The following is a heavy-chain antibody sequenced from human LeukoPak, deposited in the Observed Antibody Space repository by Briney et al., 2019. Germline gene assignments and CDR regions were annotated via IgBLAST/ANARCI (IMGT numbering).Heavy chain of an antibody. CDR2: INPDGSSK. D-gene: IGHD4-17*01. Sequence: PGGSLRLSCAASGFAFSSYWMNWVRQVPGKGLEWVAIINPDGSSKSHVDSVKGRFTISRDNAKSSLYLQMNSLRDGDTAVYYCASEKDYGAAFDYWGQGTLVTVSS. CDR1: GFAFSSYW. J-gene: IGHJ4*02. CDR3: ASEKDYGAAFDY. V-gene: IGHV3-7*03.